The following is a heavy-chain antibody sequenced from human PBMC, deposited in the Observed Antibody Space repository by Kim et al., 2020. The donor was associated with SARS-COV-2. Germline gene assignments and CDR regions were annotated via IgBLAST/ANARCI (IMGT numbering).Heavy chain of an antibody. V-gene: IGHV4-39*07. Sequence: SETLSLTCTVSGGSISSSSYYWGWIRQPPGKGLEWIGSIYYSGSTYYNPSLKSRVTISVDTSKNQFSLKLSSVTAADTAVYYCARDHFVSGYLSRSYYFDYWGQGTLVTVSS. CDR1: GGSISSSSYY. CDR3: ARDHFVSGYLSRSYYFDY. CDR2: IYYSGST. D-gene: IGHD5-12*01. J-gene: IGHJ4*02.